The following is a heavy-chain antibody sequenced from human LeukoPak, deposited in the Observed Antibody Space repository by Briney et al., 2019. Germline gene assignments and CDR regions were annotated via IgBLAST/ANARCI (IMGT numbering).Heavy chain of an antibody. CDR2: ISDDGRHN. CDR1: GFTFSSYA. V-gene: IGHV3-30*04. Sequence: GRSLRLSCAASGFTFSSYAMHWVRQAPGKGLEWVAVISDDGRHNYYADSVKGRFTISRDNSKSTLYLQMNSLRDDDSAAYFCARVYLERLTAGYIDHWGQGTQVTVSP. J-gene: IGHJ4*02. D-gene: IGHD2-8*01. CDR3: ARVYLERLTAGYIDH.